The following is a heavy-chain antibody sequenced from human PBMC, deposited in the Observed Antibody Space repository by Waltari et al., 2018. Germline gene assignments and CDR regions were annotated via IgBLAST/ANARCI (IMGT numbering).Heavy chain of an antibody. D-gene: IGHD4-17*01. CDR3: ARRPGDRNAFDI. J-gene: IGHJ3*02. Sequence: EVQLVQSGAEVKKPGESLKISCKGSGYSFTSYWIGWVRQMPGKGLEWMVIIYPVDSDARYSSAFQGQAPISADKAISTAYLQWSVLKASDTAMYYCARRPGDRNAFDIWGQGTMVTVSS. CDR2: IYPVDSDA. CDR1: GYSFTSYW. V-gene: IGHV5-51*01.